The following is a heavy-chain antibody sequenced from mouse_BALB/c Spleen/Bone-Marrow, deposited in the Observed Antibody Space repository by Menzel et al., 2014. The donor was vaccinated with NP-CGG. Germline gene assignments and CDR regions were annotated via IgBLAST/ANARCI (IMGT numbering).Heavy chain of an antibody. CDR2: IWAGGST. CDR1: GFSLXSYG. V-gene: IGHV2-9*02. Sequence: VHLVESGPGLVAPSQSLSITCTVSGFSLXSYGVHWVRQPPGKGLEWLGVIWAGGSTNYNSALMSRLSISKDNSKSQVFLKMNSLQTDDTAMYYCARDGVYGSHYYAMDYWGQGTSVTVSS. D-gene: IGHD1-1*02. CDR3: ARDGVYGSHYYAMDY. J-gene: IGHJ4*01.